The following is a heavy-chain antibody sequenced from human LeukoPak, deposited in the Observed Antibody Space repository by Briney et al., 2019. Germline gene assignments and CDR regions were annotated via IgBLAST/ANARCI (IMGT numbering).Heavy chain of an antibody. J-gene: IGHJ3*02. CDR2: INPSGGST. V-gene: IGHV1-46*01. D-gene: IGHD6-13*01. CDR3: ARGIAAAPYAFDI. CDR1: GGTFSSYA. Sequence: ASVKVSCKASGGTFSSYAISWVRQAPGQGLEWMGIINPSGGSTSYAQKFQGRVTMTRDTSTSTVYMELSSLRSEDTAVYYCARGIAAAPYAFDIWGQGTMVTVSS.